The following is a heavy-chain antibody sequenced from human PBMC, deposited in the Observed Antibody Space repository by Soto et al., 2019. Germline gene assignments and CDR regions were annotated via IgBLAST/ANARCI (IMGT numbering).Heavy chain of an antibody. CDR1: GFTFSSYD. V-gene: IGHV3-30*18. CDR3: AKDRGRWFHYFDY. CDR2: ISYDGSNK. D-gene: IGHD3-10*01. Sequence: QVQLVESGGGVVQPGRSLRLSCAASGFTFSSYDMHWVRQAPGKGLEWVAVISYDGSNKYYADSVKGRFTISRDNSKNTLYLQMNSLRAEDTAVYYCAKDRGRWFHYFDYWGQGTLVTVSS. J-gene: IGHJ4*02.